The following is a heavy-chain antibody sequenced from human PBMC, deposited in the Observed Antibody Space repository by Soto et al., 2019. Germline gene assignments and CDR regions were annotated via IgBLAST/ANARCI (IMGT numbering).Heavy chain of an antibody. CDR2: IYHSGST. J-gene: IGHJ6*02. CDR1: GGSISSSNW. CDR3: ARDLLVVVVAATPVYYYYGMDV. D-gene: IGHD2-15*01. V-gene: IGHV4-4*02. Sequence: LSLTCAVSGGSISSSNWWSWVRQPPGRGLEWIGEIYHSGSTNYNPSLKSRVTISVDKSKNQFSLKLSSVTAADTAVYYCARDLLVVVVAATPVYYYYGMDVWGQGTTVTVSS.